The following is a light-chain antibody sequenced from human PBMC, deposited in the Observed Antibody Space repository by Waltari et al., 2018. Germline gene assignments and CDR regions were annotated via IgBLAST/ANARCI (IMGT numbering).Light chain of an antibody. CDR3: QQYNNWPPLT. V-gene: IGKV3-15*01. CDR1: QRVSSN. Sequence: EIVMTTSPATLSVSPGDRATLSCRAAQRVSSNLSWYQQKPGQAPSLLIYCASTRATGIPARFSGSGSGTEFTLTISSMQSEDFAVYYCQQYNNWPPLTFGGGTKVEIK. J-gene: IGKJ4*01. CDR2: CAS.